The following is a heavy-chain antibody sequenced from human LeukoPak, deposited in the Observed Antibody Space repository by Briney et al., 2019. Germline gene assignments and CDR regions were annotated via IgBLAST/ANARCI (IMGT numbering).Heavy chain of an antibody. CDR3: ARDVRGGDYDL. CDR2: LWYDGSKE. D-gene: IGHD2-21*01. CDR1: GFIYSKYA. Sequence: GGSLRLSCTGSGFIYSKYAMQWVRQAPGKGLEWVGVLWYDGSKENYADPVKGRFSISRDNSRNTLDLQMNNLRVEDTAVYFCARDVRGGDYDLWGQGTLVTVSS. J-gene: IGHJ5*02. V-gene: IGHV3-33*01.